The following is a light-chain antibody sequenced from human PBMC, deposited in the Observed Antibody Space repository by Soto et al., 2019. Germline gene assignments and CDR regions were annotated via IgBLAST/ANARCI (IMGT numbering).Light chain of an antibody. CDR2: DVS. J-gene: IGLJ1*01. Sequence: QSALTQPASVSGSPGQSITISCTGTSSDVGGYNYVSWYQQHPGKAPKLMIYDVSNRPSGVSNRFSGSKSGNTASLTISGLQAEDEAYYYCSSYTSSSLYVFGTGTEVTVL. CDR1: SSDVGGYNY. CDR3: SSYTSSSLYV. V-gene: IGLV2-14*01.